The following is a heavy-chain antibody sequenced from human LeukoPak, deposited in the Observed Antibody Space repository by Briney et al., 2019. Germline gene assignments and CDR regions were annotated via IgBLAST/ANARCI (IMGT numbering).Heavy chain of an antibody. CDR3: ARGSTYYDFWSGYLVGDYYYGMDV. J-gene: IGHJ6*02. V-gene: IGHV3-21*04. CDR1: GFTFSSYS. CDR2: ITGSSTYI. Sequence: GGSLRLSCAASGFTFSSYSMNWVRQAPGKGLEWVSSITGSSTYIHYADSVKGRFTISRDNAKNSLYLQMNSLRAEDTAVYYCARGSTYYDFWSGYLVGDYYYGMDVWGQGTTVTVSS. D-gene: IGHD3-3*01.